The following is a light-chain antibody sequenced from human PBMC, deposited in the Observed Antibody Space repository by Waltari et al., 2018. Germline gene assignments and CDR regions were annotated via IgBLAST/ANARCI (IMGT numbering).Light chain of an antibody. V-gene: IGKV1-12*02. CDR2: SSS. Sequence: DVQMTQSPASVSASVGDSVTISCRASQNVANYIAWYQQKPGEAPQFLIFSSSSLPSGVPSRFRGSGSWTNFSLTINGLQPEDFATYFCQQADSFPWTFGRGTKVEVK. J-gene: IGKJ1*01. CDR1: QNVANY. CDR3: QQADSFPWT.